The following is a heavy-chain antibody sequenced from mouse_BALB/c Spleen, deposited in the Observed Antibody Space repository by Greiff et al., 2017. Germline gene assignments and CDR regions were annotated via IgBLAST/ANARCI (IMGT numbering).Heavy chain of an antibody. CDR1: GYTFTSYV. CDR2: INPYNDGT. Sequence: EVQLQQSGPELVKPGASVKMSCKASGYTFTSYVMHWVKQKPGQGLEWIGYINPYNDGTKYNEKFKGKATLTSDKSSSTAYMELSSLTSEDSAVYYCTREGRRDWFAYWGQGTLVTVSA. V-gene: IGHV1-14*01. CDR3: TREGRRDWFAY. D-gene: IGHD3-3*01. J-gene: IGHJ3*01.